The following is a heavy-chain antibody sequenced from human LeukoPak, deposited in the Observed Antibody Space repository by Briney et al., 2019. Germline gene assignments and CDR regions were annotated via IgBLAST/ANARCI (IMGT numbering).Heavy chain of an antibody. CDR1: GYTFTDYY. J-gene: IGHJ4*02. CDR2: INPDSGAT. Sequence: ASVKVSCKASGYTFTDYYVHWVRQAPGQGLEWLGWINPDSGATNFAQRFQGRVTMTRDASVNTAHMELNNLRSDDTAVYYCARDLCHGGSCFHFDSWGQGTLVTVSS. D-gene: IGHD2-15*01. V-gene: IGHV1-2*02. CDR3: ARDLCHGGSCFHFDS.